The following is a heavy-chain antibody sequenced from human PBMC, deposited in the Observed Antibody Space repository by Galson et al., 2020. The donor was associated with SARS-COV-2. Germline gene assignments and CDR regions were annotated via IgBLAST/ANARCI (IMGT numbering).Heavy chain of an antibody. V-gene: IGHV4-39*07. J-gene: IGHJ5*02. CDR3: ARVLTPAGSGWTPWDP. D-gene: IGHD6-19*01. Sequence: SETLSLTCTVSGGSISSSTYFLGWIRQPPGKVLEWIGNMYDDGSTHYNPSLKSRGTMSVDRSKNQFSLTLRSVTAADTAVYFCARVLTPAGSGWTPWDPWGPGALVTVSS. CDR2: MYDDGST. CDR1: GGSISSSTYF.